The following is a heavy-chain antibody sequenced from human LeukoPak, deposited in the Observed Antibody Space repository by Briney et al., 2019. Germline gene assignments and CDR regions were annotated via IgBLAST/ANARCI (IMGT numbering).Heavy chain of an antibody. V-gene: IGHV3-74*01. CDR3: ARDGFLGPVTAYLDY. J-gene: IGHJ4*02. CDR1: GFTFRSYA. CDR2: VNSDGSST. D-gene: IGHD2-21*02. Sequence: GGSLRLSCAASGFTFRSYAMHWVRQAPGKGLVWVSRVNSDGSSTTYADSVKGRFTISRDNARNTLYLQMKGLRAEDTAVYYCARDGFLGPVTAYLDYWGQGTPVTVSS.